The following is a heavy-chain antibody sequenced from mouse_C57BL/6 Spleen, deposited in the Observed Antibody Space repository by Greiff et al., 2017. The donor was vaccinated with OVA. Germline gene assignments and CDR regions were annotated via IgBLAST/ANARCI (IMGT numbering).Heavy chain of an antibody. Sequence: EVQLQESGGDLVKPGGSLKLSCAASGFTFSSYGMSWVRQTPDKRLEWVATISSGGSYNYYPDSVKGRFTISRDNAKNTLYLQMSSLKSEDTAMYYCARPLGGAMDYWGQGTSVTVSS. J-gene: IGHJ4*01. V-gene: IGHV5-6*01. CDR2: ISSGGSYN. D-gene: IGHD6-1*01. CDR3: ARPLGGAMDY. CDR1: GFTFSSYG.